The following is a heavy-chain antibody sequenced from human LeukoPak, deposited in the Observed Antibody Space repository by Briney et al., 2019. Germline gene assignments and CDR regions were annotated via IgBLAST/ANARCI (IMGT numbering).Heavy chain of an antibody. CDR2: MNTNTGNT. CDR3: AREGCSSTSCYNSYWFDP. J-gene: IGHJ5*02. Sequence: GASVRVSCKASGYTYTSYDINPVRQAPGQGLEWMGWMNTNTGNTGYAQKFQGRVTMTRNTSISTAYMELSSLRSEDTAVYYCAREGCSSTSCYNSYWFDPWGQGTLVTVSS. CDR1: GYTYTSYD. D-gene: IGHD2-2*02. V-gene: IGHV1-8*01.